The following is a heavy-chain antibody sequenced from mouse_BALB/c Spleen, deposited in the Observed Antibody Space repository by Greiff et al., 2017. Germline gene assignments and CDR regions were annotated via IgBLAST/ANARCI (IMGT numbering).Heavy chain of an antibody. CDR1: GFSLSRYS. V-gene: IGHV2-6-4*01. CDR3: ARNFWYDAWFAY. J-gene: IGHJ3*01. Sequence: VKLVESGPGLVAPSQSLSITCTVSGFSLSRYSVHWVRQPPGKGLEWLGMIWGGGSTDYNSALKSRLSISKDNSKSQVFLKMNSLQTDDTAMYYCARNFWYDAWFAYWGQGTLVTVSA. CDR2: IWGGGST. D-gene: IGHD2-14*01.